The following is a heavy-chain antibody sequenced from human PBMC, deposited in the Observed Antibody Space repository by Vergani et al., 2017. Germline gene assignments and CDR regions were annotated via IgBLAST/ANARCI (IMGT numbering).Heavy chain of an antibody. J-gene: IGHJ5*01. D-gene: IGHD5-12*01. V-gene: IGHV3-74*01. Sequence: EVQLVESGGGLIHPGGSLRLSCEGSGFSFSGYWMHWVRQPPEKGLVWVSRIKSDGSRTNYADSVKGRVTISRDNAKNTLYLEMNSLRGDDTAIYYCVRARCSGPCLMSNWFESWGQGTLVSVSS. CDR2: IKSDGSRT. CDR3: VRARCSGPCLMSNWFES. CDR1: GFSFSGYW.